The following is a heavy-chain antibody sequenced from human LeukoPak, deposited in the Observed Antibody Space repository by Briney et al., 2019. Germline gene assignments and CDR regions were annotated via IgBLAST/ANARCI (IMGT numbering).Heavy chain of an antibody. CDR2: IYYSGST. J-gene: IGHJ6*02. D-gene: IGHD6-13*01. V-gene: IGHV4-59*08. CDR1: GGSISSYY. CDR3: ARRGPEYSSSWEDYYYYGMDV. Sequence: KASETLSLTCTVSGGSISSYYWSWIRQPPGKGLEWIGYIYYSGSTNYNPSLKSRVTISVDTSKNQFSLKLSSVTAADTAVYYCARRGPEYSSSWEDYYYYGMDVWGQGTTVTVSS.